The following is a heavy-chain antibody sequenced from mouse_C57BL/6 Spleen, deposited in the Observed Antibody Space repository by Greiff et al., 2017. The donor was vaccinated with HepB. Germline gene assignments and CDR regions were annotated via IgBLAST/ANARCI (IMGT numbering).Heavy chain of an antibody. V-gene: IGHV3-6*01. Sequence: EVKLQESGPGLVKPSQSLSLTCSVTGYSITSGYYWNWIRQFPGNTLEWMGYISYDGSNNYNPSLKNRISITRDTSKNQFFLKLNSVTTEDTATYYCARDASLPGYFDVWGTGTTVTVSS. CDR1: GYSITSGYY. D-gene: IGHD2-10*01. CDR2: ISYDGSN. J-gene: IGHJ1*03. CDR3: ARDASLPGYFDV.